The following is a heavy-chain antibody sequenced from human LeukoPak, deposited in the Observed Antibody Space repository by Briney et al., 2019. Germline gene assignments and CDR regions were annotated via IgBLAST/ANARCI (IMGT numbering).Heavy chain of an antibody. V-gene: IGHV1-18*01. CDR3: ARDSVIVVVPAAPFDY. CDR2: ISAYNGNT. CDR1: GYTFTSYG. J-gene: IGHJ4*02. D-gene: IGHD2-2*01. Sequence: ASVKVSCKASGYTFTSYGISWVRQAPGQGLEWMGWISAYNGNTNYAQKLQGRVTMTTDTSTSTAYTELRSMRSDDTAVYYCARDSVIVVVPAAPFDYWGQGTLVTVSS.